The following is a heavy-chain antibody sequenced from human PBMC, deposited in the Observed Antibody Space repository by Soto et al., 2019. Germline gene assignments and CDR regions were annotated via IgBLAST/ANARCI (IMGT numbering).Heavy chain of an antibody. CDR3: AKDLESYYYYYMDV. CDR2: ISYDGSNK. CDR1: GFTFSSYG. V-gene: IGHV3-30*18. J-gene: IGHJ6*03. Sequence: QVQLVESGGGVVQPGRSLRLSCAASGFTFSSYGMHWVRQAPGKGLEWVAVISYDGSNKYYADSVKGRFTISRDNSKNPLYLQMNSLRAEDTAVYSCAKDLESYYYYYMDVWGKGTTVTVAS.